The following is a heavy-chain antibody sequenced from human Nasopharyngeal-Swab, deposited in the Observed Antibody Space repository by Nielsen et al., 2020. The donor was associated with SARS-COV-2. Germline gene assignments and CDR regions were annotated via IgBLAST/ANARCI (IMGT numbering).Heavy chain of an antibody. Sequence: SETLPLTCTVSGGSISSYYWSWIRQPPGKGLEWIGYIYYSGSTNYNPSLKSRVTISVDTSKNQFSLKLSSVTAADTAVYYCASYYDSEADAFDIWGQGTMVTVSS. J-gene: IGHJ3*02. D-gene: IGHD3-22*01. V-gene: IGHV4-59*13. CDR3: ASYYDSEADAFDI. CDR2: IYYSGST. CDR1: GGSISSYY.